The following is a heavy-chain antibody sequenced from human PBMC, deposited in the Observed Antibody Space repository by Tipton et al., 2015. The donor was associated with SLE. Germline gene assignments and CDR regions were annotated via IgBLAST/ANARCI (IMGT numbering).Heavy chain of an antibody. CDR2: IYSGGHT. CDR1: GIIVRGNY. D-gene: IGHD6-19*01. Sequence: SLRLSCAASGIIVRGNYMSWVRQAPGKGLEWVSTIYSGGHTFYADSVRGRFTISRDNSKNTVYLQMNSLRAEDTAVYYCASYGWDGTLDYWGQGALVTVSS. J-gene: IGHJ4*02. V-gene: IGHV3-53*01. CDR3: ASYGWDGTLDY.